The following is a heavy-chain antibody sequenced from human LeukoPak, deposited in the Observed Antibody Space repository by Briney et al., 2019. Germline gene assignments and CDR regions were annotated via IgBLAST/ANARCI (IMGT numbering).Heavy chain of an antibody. J-gene: IGHJ6*02. Sequence: SVKVSCKASGFTFTSSAMQWVRQARGQRLEWIGWIVVGSGNTNYAQKFQERVTITRDMSTSTAYMELSSLRSEDTAVYYCARDLHCSSTSCYGWDYYGMDVWGQGTTVTVSS. V-gene: IGHV1-58*02. D-gene: IGHD2-2*01. CDR3: ARDLHCSSTSCYGWDYYGMDV. CDR2: IVVGSGNT. CDR1: GFTFTSSA.